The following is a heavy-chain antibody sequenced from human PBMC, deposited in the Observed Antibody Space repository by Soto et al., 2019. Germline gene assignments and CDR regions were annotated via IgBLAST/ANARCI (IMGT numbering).Heavy chain of an antibody. CDR2: IGLGSSTK. J-gene: IGHJ3*01. Sequence: ETLSLTCTVSDGSLSPNYWSWVRQAPGKGLEWVSYIGLGSSTKYYADSVEGRFTISRDNAKNSLYLQMNSLRAEDTAVYYCARDQLYYNDISGRPLNAFDVWGQGTVVTVSS. CDR1: DGSLSPNY. D-gene: IGHD3-22*01. V-gene: IGHV3-48*01. CDR3: ARDQLYYNDISGRPLNAFDV.